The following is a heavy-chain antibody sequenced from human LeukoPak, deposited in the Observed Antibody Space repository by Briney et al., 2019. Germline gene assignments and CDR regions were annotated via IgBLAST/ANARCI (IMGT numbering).Heavy chain of an antibody. CDR1: GYXFTTYW. V-gene: IGHV5-51*01. J-gene: IGHJ6*02. CDR3: ARRVGDYYGSGSKYGMDV. CDR2: IYPGDSNT. D-gene: IGHD3-10*01. Sequence: GESLKISCNGSGYXFTTYWICWVRQMPGKGLEWMGIIYPGDSNTRYSPSFQGQVTISADKSISTAYLQWSSLKASDTATYYCARRVGDYYGSGSKYGMDVWGQGTTVTVSS.